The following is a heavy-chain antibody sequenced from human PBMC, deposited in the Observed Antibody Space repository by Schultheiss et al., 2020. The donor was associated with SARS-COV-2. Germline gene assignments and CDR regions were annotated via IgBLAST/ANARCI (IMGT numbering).Heavy chain of an antibody. CDR1: GGSISSYY. CDR3: ARARPNYYDSSGYYFDY. D-gene: IGHD3-22*01. CDR2: IYYSGST. Sequence: SQTLSLTCTVSGGSISSYYWGWIRQPPGKGLEWIGYIYYSGSTYYNPSLKSRVTISVDTSKNQFSLKLSSVTAADTAVYYCARARPNYYDSSGYYFDYWGQGTLVTVSS. V-gene: IGHV4-30-4*08. J-gene: IGHJ4*02.